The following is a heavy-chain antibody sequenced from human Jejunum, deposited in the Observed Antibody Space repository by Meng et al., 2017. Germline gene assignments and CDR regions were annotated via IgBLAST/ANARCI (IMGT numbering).Heavy chain of an antibody. CDR3: ARDLLGPAIAASGYFDP. D-gene: IGHD5-12*01. CDR2: IYHTGST. V-gene: IGHV4-4*02. Sequence: QVERRGSGPGLGKPSGTLSLTCAVSGGSISDSNWWSWVRQPPGKGLEWIGEIYHTGSTNYNPSLKSRVTMSLDKSKNQFFLDLTSVTAADTAVYYCARDLLGPAIAASGYFDPWGQGTLVTVSS. CDR1: GGSISDSNW. J-gene: IGHJ5*02.